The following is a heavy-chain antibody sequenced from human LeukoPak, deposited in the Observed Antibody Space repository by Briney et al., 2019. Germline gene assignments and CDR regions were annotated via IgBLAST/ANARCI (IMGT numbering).Heavy chain of an antibody. CDR3: ARSVGATPLDY. J-gene: IGHJ4*02. Sequence: GESLKISCPGSGYSFSSYWIVWVRQMPGKGLEWMGIIYPSDSATTYSPSFQGQVTISADKSISTAYLQWSSLKASDTAVYYCARSVGATPLDYWGQGTLVTVSS. V-gene: IGHV5-51*01. D-gene: IGHD1-26*01. CDR1: GYSFSSYW. CDR2: IYPSDSAT.